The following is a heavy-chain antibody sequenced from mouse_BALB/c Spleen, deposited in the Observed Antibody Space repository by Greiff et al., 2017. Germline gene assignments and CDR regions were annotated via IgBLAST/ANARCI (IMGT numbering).Heavy chain of an antibody. CDR2: IYPGNSDT. D-gene: IGHD2-3*01. J-gene: IGHJ3*01. V-gene: IGHV1-5*01. CDR1: GYSFTSYW. Sequence: EVQLQQSGTVLARPGASVKMSCKASGYSFTSYWMHWVKQRPGQGLEWIGAIYPGNSDTSYNQKFKGKAKLTAVTSASTAYMELSSLTDEDSAVYYCTRSSDGYCPAWFAYWGQGTLVTVSA. CDR3: TRSSDGYCPAWFAY.